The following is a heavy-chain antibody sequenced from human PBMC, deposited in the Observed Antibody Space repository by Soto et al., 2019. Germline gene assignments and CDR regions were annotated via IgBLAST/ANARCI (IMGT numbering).Heavy chain of an antibody. CDR1: GFTFSNYA. V-gene: IGHV3-23*01. Sequence: EVQLLESGGGLVQPGGSLRLSCAASGFTFSNYAMRWVHQAPGKGLEWVAAVSGSGGASYYADSVKGRFTISRDNAKNTMALAMNSLRADDSAVYYCAKGWSSSAWDSHYFDSWGQGSRVTVSS. D-gene: IGHD3-3*01. J-gene: IGHJ4*02. CDR2: VSGSGGAS. CDR3: AKGWSSSAWDSHYFDS.